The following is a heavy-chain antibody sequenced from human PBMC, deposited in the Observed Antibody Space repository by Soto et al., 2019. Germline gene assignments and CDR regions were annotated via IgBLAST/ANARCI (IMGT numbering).Heavy chain of an antibody. Sequence: QITLKESGPPLVKPTQTLTLTCTFSGFSLSTSGVGVGWIRQPPGKALEWLAVIYWDDDKRYSPSLKSRVTITKDTSKNQVVLTVTNMDPVDTGTYYCAXXXXXXXXXXXXFDYWGQGTLVTVSS. CDR3: AXXXXXXXXXXXXFDY. CDR1: GFSLSTSGVG. J-gene: IGHJ4*02. V-gene: IGHV2-5*02. CDR2: IYWDDDK.